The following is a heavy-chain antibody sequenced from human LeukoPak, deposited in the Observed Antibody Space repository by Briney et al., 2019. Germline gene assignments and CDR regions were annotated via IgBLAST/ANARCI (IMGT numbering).Heavy chain of an antibody. CDR3: ARGLICAGGSCYGDY. CDR1: GFTFSTYS. D-gene: IGHD2-15*01. Sequence: AGGSLRLSCAASGFTFSTYSMNWVRQAPGKGLEWVSPISSGSIYISYADSVKGRFTISRDNAKNSLYLQMNNLRAEDTAIYYCARGLICAGGSCYGDYWGQGTLVTVSS. J-gene: IGHJ4*02. CDR2: ISSGSIYI. V-gene: IGHV3-21*01.